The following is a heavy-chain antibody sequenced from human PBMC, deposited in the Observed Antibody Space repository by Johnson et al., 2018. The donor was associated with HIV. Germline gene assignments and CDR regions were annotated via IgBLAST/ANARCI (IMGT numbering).Heavy chain of an antibody. CDR2: LYSSGKT. CDR1: GFTVSTYY. Sequence: VQLVESGGGLIQPGGSLRLSCAASGFTVSTYYMTWVRQASGKGLELVSLLYSSGKTYYADSVKGRFTISRDYSKNTLYLQMNSLRVGDTAIYYCASRNRGGHYYYDSRTDAFDIWGQGTMVTVSS. V-gene: IGHV3-53*01. J-gene: IGHJ3*02. CDR3: ASRNRGGHYYYDSRTDAFDI. D-gene: IGHD3-22*01.